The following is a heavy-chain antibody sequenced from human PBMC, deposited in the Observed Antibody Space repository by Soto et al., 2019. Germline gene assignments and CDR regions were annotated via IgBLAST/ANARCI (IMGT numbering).Heavy chain of an antibody. CDR2: INSDGSST. V-gene: IGHV3-74*01. J-gene: IGHJ4*02. Sequence: EVQLVESGGGLVQPGGSLRLSCAASGFTFSSYWLHWVRQAPGKGLVWLSRINSDGSSTNYADSVKGQFTISRHNAKSTLYLQLNSVRAEDTAVYYCARKGAVAGFGYWGQGTLVTVSS. CDR3: ARKGAVAGFGY. CDR1: GFTFSSYW. D-gene: IGHD6-19*01.